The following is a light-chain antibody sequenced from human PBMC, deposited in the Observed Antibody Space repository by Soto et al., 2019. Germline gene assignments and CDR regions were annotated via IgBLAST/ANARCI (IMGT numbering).Light chain of an antibody. CDR1: QGISSY. CDR2: AAS. CDR3: QQYYSYPYT. J-gene: IGKJ2*01. V-gene: IGKV1-8*01. Sequence: FSASTGDRVTITCRASQGISSYLAWYQQKPGKAPKLLIYAASTLQSGVPSRFSGSGSGTDFTLTISCLQSEDFATYYCQQYYSYPYTFGQGTKLEIK.